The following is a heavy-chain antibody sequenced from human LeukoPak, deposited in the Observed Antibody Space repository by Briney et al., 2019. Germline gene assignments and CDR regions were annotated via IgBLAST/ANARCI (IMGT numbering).Heavy chain of an antibody. D-gene: IGHD3-3*01. CDR3: ATSSGPLYYDFWSGYLDY. J-gene: IGHJ4*02. Sequence: APVKVSCKVSGYTLTELSMHWVRQAPGKGLEWMGGFDPEDGETIYARKFQGRVTMTEDTSTDTAHMELSSLRSEDTAVYYCATSSGPLYYDFWSGYLDYWGQGTLVTVSS. CDR1: GYTLTELS. CDR2: FDPEDGET. V-gene: IGHV1-24*01.